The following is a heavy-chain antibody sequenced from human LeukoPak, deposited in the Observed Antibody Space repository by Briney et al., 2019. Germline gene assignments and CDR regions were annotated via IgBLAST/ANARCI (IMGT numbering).Heavy chain of an antibody. J-gene: IGHJ4*02. V-gene: IGHV3-23*01. CDR1: GFTFSTFA. CDR3: ATYRQVLLPFES. D-gene: IGHD2-8*02. Sequence: GGSLRLSCAASGFTFSTFAMIWVRQPPGKGLEWVSSIFPSGGEIHYADSVRGRFTISRDNSKSTLSPQMNSLRAEDTAIYYCATYRQVLLPFESWGQGTLVTVSP. CDR2: IFPSGGEI.